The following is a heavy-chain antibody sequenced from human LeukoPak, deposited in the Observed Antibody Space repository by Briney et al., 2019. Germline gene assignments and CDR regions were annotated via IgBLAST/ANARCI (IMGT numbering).Heavy chain of an antibody. CDR3: ARHIGGGIEDMDV. Sequence: SETLSLTCTVSGGSIGTFYWSWVRQSPGKGLEWIGYIYVTGNRYNPYLQSRVTISVDTSRNQFFLKMSSVTAADTAVYYCARHIGGGIEDMDVWGKGTKVTVSS. CDR1: GGSIGTFY. V-gene: IGHV4-59*08. D-gene: IGHD3-16*02. J-gene: IGHJ6*03. CDR2: IYVTGN.